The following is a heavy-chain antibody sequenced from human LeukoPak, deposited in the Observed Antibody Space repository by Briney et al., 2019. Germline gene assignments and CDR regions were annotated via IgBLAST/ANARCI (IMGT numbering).Heavy chain of an antibody. V-gene: IGHV3-23*01. CDR1: GFTFSSYA. CDR3: AKYGDYDYYYYMDV. J-gene: IGHJ6*03. Sequence: PGGSLRLSCAASGFTFSSYAMSWVRQAPGKGLEWVSAISGSGGSPYYADSVKGRFTISRDNSKNTLYLQMNSLRAEDTAVYYCAKYGDYDYYYYMDVWGKGTTVTVSS. CDR2: ISGSGGSP. D-gene: IGHD4-17*01.